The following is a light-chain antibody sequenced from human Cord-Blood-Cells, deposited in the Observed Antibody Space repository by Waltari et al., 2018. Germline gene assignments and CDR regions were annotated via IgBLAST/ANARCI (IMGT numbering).Light chain of an antibody. Sequence: QSALTQPASVSGSPGPSITISCTGTSSAVGSYNLVPWYQQHPGKAPKRMIYEGSKRPSGVSNRFSGSKSGNTASLTISGLQAEDEADYYCCSYAGSSTYVFGTGTKVTVL. CDR2: EGS. CDR3: CSYAGSSTYV. V-gene: IGLV2-23*01. J-gene: IGLJ1*01. CDR1: SSAVGSYNL.